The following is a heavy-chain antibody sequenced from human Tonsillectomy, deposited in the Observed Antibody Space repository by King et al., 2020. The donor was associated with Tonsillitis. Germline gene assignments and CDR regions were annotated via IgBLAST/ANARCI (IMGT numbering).Heavy chain of an antibody. CDR2: IWYDGSNK. Sequence: VQLVESGGGVVQPGRSLRLSCAASGFIFSRYGMHWVRQAPGKGLEWVAAIWYDGSNKYYADSVKGRFTISRDNSKNTLYLQMSSLRAEDTAVYYCARDPDCNNGVCYTWYYYMDVWGEGTTVTVSS. CDR1: GFIFSRYG. CDR3: ARDPDCNNGVCYTWYYYMDV. D-gene: IGHD2-8*01. J-gene: IGHJ6*03. V-gene: IGHV3-33*08.